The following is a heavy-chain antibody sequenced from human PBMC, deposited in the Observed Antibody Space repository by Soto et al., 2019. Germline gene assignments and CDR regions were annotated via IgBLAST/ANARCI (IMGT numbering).Heavy chain of an antibody. Sequence: PGWSPKISWKGSGYSFTSYWIGWVRQVPGKGLEWMGIIYPGDSDTRYSTYLKGQVTISADKSISTAYLQWSSLKDSDTAMYYCARHSIARDYGMAVWGQGTKVTVSS. CDR3: ARHSIARDYGMAV. J-gene: IGHJ6*02. CDR1: GYSFTSYW. CDR2: IYPGDSDT. V-gene: IGHV5-51*01. D-gene: IGHD3-3*02.